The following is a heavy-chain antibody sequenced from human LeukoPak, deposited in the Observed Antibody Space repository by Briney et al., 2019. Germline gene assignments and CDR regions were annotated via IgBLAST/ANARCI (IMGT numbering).Heavy chain of an antibody. J-gene: IGHJ4*02. D-gene: IGHD1-26*01. V-gene: IGHV3-30*02. CDR3: AKDDSGTYSFDS. Sequence: GGSLRLSCATSGFSFSSYGSHWVRQAPGKGLEWLTFIRFDASKEYYIDSVKGRFTVSRDNSKNMLYLQMNSLRPDDTGLYFCAKDDSGTYSFDSWGQGTLVTVSS. CDR2: IRFDASKE. CDR1: GFSFSSYG.